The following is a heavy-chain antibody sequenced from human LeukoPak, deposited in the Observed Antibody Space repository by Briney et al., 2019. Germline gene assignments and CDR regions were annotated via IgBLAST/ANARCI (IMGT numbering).Heavy chain of an antibody. Sequence: GGSLRVSCAASGFTFSSYAMSWVRQAPGKGLEWVSTIRGSGGDTYYADSVKGRFTISRDNSKNTLYLQMNSLRDEDTALYYCAKAGIGVVGYFDYWGQGTLVTVSS. D-gene: IGHD6-19*01. J-gene: IGHJ4*02. CDR1: GFTFSSYA. V-gene: IGHV3-23*01. CDR3: AKAGIGVVGYFDY. CDR2: IRGSGGDT.